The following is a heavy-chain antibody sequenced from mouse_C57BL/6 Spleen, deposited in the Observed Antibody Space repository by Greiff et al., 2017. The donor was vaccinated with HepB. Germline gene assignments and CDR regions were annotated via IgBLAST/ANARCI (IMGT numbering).Heavy chain of an antibody. CDR2: IDPSDSYT. D-gene: IGHD3-2*02. CDR3: ARSQTAQARIWFAY. J-gene: IGHJ3*01. V-gene: IGHV1-59*01. CDR1: GYTFTSYW. Sequence: VQLQQPGAELVRPGTSVKLSCKASGYTFTSYWMHWVKQRPGQGLEWIGVIDPSDSYTNYNQKFKGKATLTVDTSSSTAYMQLSSLTSDDSAVYYCARSQTAQARIWFAYWGQGTLVTVSA.